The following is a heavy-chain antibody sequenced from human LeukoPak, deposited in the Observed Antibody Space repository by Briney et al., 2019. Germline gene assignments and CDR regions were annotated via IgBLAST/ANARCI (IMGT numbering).Heavy chain of an antibody. CDR1: GFTFSSYA. J-gene: IGHJ6*03. V-gene: IGHV3-23*01. Sequence: PGGSLRLSCAASGFTFSSYAMSWVRLAPGKGLEWVSTISGSGGSTYYADSVKGRFTISRDNSKNTLYLQMNSLRAEDTAVYYCAKAIRTRCYGCNKDVWGKGTTVTVSS. D-gene: IGHD2-2*01. CDR3: AKAIRTRCYGCNKDV. CDR2: ISGSGGST.